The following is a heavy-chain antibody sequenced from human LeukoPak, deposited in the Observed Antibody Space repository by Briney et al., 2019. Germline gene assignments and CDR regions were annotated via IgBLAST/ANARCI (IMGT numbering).Heavy chain of an antibody. Sequence: ASVKVSCKVSGYTLTELSMHWVRQAPGKGLEWMGGFDPEDGETIYAQKFQGRVTMTEDTSTDTAYMELSSLRSGDTAVYYCATSLGGWNDVGNYWGQGTLVTVSS. CDR1: GYTLTELS. CDR2: FDPEDGET. V-gene: IGHV1-24*01. D-gene: IGHD1-1*01. J-gene: IGHJ4*02. CDR3: ATSLGGWNDVGNY.